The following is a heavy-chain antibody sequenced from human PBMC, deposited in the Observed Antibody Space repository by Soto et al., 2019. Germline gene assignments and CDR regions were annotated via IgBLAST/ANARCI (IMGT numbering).Heavy chain of an antibody. V-gene: IGHV1-2*02. Sequence: ASLKVSNKDSGSTFTGHSMHWVRQAPGQGREWMGWINPNSGGTNYAQNFQGRVTMTRDTSISTAYMELSRMRSDDTAVYYCARSPLVGASEAYYYYGMDVWGQGTTVTVSS. J-gene: IGHJ6*02. D-gene: IGHD1-26*01. CDR2: INPNSGGT. CDR3: ARSPLVGASEAYYYYGMDV. CDR1: GSTFTGHS.